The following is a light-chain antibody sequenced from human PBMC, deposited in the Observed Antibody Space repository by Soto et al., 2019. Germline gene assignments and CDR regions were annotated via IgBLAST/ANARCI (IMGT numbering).Light chain of an antibody. CDR2: DAF. CDR3: QQYDSLPPT. Sequence: DIQMTQSPSSLSAFVGDSITITCQASQDIKNYLNWYHHKPGKAPKLLIYDAFKSDTGVPSRFSGSGSGTDFTFTINSLQPEDIATYFCQQYDSLPPTFGGGTRV. V-gene: IGKV1-33*01. CDR1: QDIKNY. J-gene: IGKJ4*01.